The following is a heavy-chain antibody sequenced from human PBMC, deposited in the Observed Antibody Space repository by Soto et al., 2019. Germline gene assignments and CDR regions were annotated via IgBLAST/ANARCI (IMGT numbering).Heavy chain of an antibody. V-gene: IGHV1-3*01. CDR1: GYTFTSYA. CDR3: ASHREDPDAYYRYYFDY. Sequence: GASVKVSCKASGYTFTSYAMHWVRQAPGQRLEWMGWINAGNGNTKYSQKFQGRVTITRDTSASTAYMELSSLRSEDTAMYYCASHREDPDAYYRYYFDYWGQGALVTVSS. D-gene: IGHD3-16*01. CDR2: INAGNGNT. J-gene: IGHJ4*02.